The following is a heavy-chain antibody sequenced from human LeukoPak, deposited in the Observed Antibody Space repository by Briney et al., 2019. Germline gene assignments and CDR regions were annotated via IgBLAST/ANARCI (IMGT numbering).Heavy chain of an antibody. J-gene: IGHJ4*02. CDR3: ARVPVASWIQLDS. CDR2: IYSGGST. Sequence: GGSLRLSCAASGFTVSSNYMSWVRQAPGKGLEWVSIIYSGGSTYFADSVKGRFTISRDNSKNTLYLQMNSLRAKDTALYYCARVPVASWIQLDSWGQGTLVTVSS. V-gene: IGHV3-53*01. CDR1: GFTVSSNY. D-gene: IGHD6-13*01.